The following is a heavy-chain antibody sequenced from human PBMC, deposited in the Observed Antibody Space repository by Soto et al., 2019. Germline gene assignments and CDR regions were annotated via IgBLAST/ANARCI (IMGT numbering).Heavy chain of an antibody. J-gene: IGHJ5*02. D-gene: IGHD3-3*01. CDR1: GFTFSTYW. CDR2: INTDGSST. V-gene: IGHV3-74*01. CDR3: ARVGTIFGVVPGTWFDP. Sequence: EVQLVESGGGLVQPGGSLRLSCAASGFTFSTYWMHWVRQAPGKGLVWVSRINTDGSSTTYADSVKGRFTISRDNAKNTRYLQMNSLRAEDTAVYYCARVGTIFGVVPGTWFDPWGQGTLLTASS.